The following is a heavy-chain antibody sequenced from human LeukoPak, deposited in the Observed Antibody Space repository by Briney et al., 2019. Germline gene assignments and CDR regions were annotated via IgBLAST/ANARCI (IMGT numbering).Heavy chain of an antibody. CDR3: ARGYCSGTSCQGGSLDY. CDR1: GDSITSSSYY. D-gene: IGHD2-15*01. J-gene: IGHJ4*02. Sequence: SETLSLTCTVSGDSITSSSYYWGWIRQPPGKGLEWIGSIYYSGSTYYNPSLKSRVTISVDTSKNQFSLKLSSVTAADTAVYYCARGYCSGTSCQGGSLDYWGQGTLVTVSS. CDR2: IYYSGST. V-gene: IGHV4-39*07.